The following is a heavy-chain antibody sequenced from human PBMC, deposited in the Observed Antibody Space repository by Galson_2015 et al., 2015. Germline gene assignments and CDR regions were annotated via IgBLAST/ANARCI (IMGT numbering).Heavy chain of an antibody. J-gene: IGHJ3*02. D-gene: IGHD1-26*01. CDR1: GYTFTSYD. V-gene: IGHV1-8*01. Sequence: SVKVSCKASGYTFTSYDINWVRQATGQGLEWMGWMNPNSGNTGYAQKFQGRVTMTRNTSISTAYMELSSLRSEDTAVYYCARGWPRVGRIVGATGRAFDIWGQGTMVTVSS. CDR3: ARGWPRVGRIVGATGRAFDI. CDR2: MNPNSGNT.